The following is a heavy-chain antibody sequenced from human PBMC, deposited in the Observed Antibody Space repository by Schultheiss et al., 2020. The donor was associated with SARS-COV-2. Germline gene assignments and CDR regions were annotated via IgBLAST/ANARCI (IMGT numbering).Heavy chain of an antibody. CDR3: TTVRDLAVA. D-gene: IGHD6-19*01. Sequence: GSLRLSCAASGFTFSSYAMHWVRQAPGKGLVWVSRINSDGSSTSYADSVKGRFTISRDNAKNTLYLQMNSLKTEDTAVYYCTTVRDLAVAWGQGTLVTVSS. CDR1: GFTFSSYA. CDR2: INSDGSST. V-gene: IGHV3-74*01. J-gene: IGHJ5*02.